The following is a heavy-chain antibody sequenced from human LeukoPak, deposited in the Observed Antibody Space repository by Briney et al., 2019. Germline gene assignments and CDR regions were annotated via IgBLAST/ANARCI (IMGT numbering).Heavy chain of an antibody. D-gene: IGHD3-22*01. CDR1: GGSISSSSYY. CDR3: AREGGRYYYDSSGYPDY. V-gene: IGHV4-39*07. Sequence: SETLSLTCTVSGGSISSSSYYWGWIRQPPGKGLEWIGSIYYSGSTYYNPSLKSRVTISVDTSKNQFSLKLSSVTAADTAVYYCAREGGRYYYDSSGYPDYWGQGTQVTVSS. J-gene: IGHJ4*02. CDR2: IYYSGST.